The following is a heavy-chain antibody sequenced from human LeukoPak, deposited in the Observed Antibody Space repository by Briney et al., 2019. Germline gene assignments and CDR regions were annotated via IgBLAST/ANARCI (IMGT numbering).Heavy chain of an antibody. CDR2: ITPFNGNT. J-gene: IGHJ4*02. CDR1: GYTFTYRY. V-gene: IGHV1-45*02. D-gene: IGHD3-16*02. Sequence: ASVKVSSKASGYTFTYRYLHWVRQAPGQAREWMGWITPFNGNTNYTQKFQDRVTITRDRSMSTAYMELSSLRSEDTAMYYCAEGELSYSFDYWGQGTLVTVSS. CDR3: AEGELSYSFDY.